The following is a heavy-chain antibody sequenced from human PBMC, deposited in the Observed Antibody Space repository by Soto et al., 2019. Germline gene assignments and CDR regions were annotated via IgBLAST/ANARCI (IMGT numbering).Heavy chain of an antibody. Sequence: RRLSCTFSGFTSDDFALTWVRQAPGKGLEWLGLVRSKTYDGAAEYAASVKGRFTISRDESTSTAFLQMNRLKTEDTAVYYCTRDGDFYGFDVWGQGTTVTVSS. CDR3: TRDGDFYGFDV. V-gene: IGHV3-49*04. CDR1: GFTSDDFA. J-gene: IGHJ6*02. CDR2: VRSKTYDGAA. D-gene: IGHD3-3*01.